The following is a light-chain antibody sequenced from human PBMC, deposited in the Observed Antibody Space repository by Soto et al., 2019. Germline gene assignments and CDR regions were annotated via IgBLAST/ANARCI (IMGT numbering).Light chain of an antibody. CDR3: QSYDNKLSAYV. CDR1: SSNIGAGYD. J-gene: IGLJ1*01. Sequence: QSVLTQPPSVSGAPGQRVTISCTRSSSNIGAGYDVHWYQQLPGTAPKLLSHGNSNRPSGVPDRFSGSKSGTSASLAITGLQAEDEGDYYCQSYDNKLSAYVFGPGTKLTVL. CDR2: GNS. V-gene: IGLV1-40*01.